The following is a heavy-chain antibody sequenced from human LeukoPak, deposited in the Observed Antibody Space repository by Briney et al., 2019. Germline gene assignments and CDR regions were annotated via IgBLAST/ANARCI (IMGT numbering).Heavy chain of an antibody. D-gene: IGHD5-24*01. CDR2: FNPNSGGT. V-gene: IGHV1-2*06. Sequence: ASVKVSCKASGYTFTGYYIHWVRQAPGQGLEWMGRFNPNSGGTNYAQKFQGRVTMTRDTSISTAYMELSRLRSDDTAVYYCTRDRDGSALRFDPWGQGTLVTVSS. CDR3: TRDRDGSALRFDP. J-gene: IGHJ5*02. CDR1: GYTFTGYY.